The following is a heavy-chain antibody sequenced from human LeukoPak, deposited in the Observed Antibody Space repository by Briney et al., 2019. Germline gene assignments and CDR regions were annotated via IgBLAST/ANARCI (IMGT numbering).Heavy chain of an antibody. V-gene: IGHV3-64*04. CDR2: INLNGDTT. CDR3: AKDLAW. CDR1: GFTFSINT. J-gene: IGHJ4*02. Sequence: GGSLILSCSASGFTFSINTMFWVRQTPGKGLEYVSAINLNGDTTYYSDSVKGRFTISRDNSEKTLYMQMNSLRAEDTAVYYCAKDLAWWGQGTLVTVSS.